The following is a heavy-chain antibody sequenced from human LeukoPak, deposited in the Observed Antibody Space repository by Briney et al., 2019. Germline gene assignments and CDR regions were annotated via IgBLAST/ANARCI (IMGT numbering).Heavy chain of an antibody. CDR3: AKSGAAQYNWLDP. CDR2: ISGSGGST. CDR1: GCTFSSYA. J-gene: IGHJ5*02. D-gene: IGHD6-6*01. V-gene: IGHV3-23*01. Sequence: GGSLRVSCAASGCTFSSYAMSWVRQAPGKGLEWVSSISGSGGSTYYADSVKGRFTISSNNSKNSLDLQMNSLRAEDTAVYYCAKSGAAQYNWLDPWGQGTLVTVSS.